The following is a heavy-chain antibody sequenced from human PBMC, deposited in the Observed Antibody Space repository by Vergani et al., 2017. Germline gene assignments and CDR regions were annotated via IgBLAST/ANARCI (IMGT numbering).Heavy chain of an antibody. D-gene: IGHD5-24*01. V-gene: IGHV1-69*01. CDR2: IIPIFGTA. Sequence: VQLVESGGGLVQPGGSLRLSCAASGFTFSSYAISWVRQAPGQGLEWMGGIIPIFGTANYAQKFQGRVTITADESTSTAYMELSSLRSEDTAVYYCAREPNVEMATTSYFDYWGQGTLVTVSS. CDR1: GFTFSSYA. CDR3: AREPNVEMATTSYFDY. J-gene: IGHJ4*02.